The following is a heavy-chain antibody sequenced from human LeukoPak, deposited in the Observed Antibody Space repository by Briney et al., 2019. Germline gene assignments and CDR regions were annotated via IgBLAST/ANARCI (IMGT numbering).Heavy chain of an antibody. J-gene: IGHJ5*02. CDR2: INTNTGNP. V-gene: IGHV7-4-1*02. CDR3: ARTGVSIAAAGKFDP. CDR1: GYTFTTYA. D-gene: IGHD6-13*01. Sequence: GASVKVSCKASGYTFTTYAMNWVRQAPGQGLERMGWINTNTGNPTYAQGFTRRFVFSLDTSVSTAYLQISSLKAEDTAVYYCARTGVSIAAAGKFDPWGQGTLVTVSS.